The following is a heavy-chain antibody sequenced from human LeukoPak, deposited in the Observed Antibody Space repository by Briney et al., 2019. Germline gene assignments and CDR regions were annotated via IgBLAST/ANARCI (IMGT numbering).Heavy chain of an antibody. CDR2: ISAYNGNT. CDR1: GYTFTSYG. D-gene: IGHD1-26*01. Sequence: ASVKVSCKASGYTFTSYGISWVRQAPGQGLEGMGWISAYNGNTNYAQKLQGRVTMTTDTSTSTAYMELRSLRSDDTAVYYCARGGHRGSFYYYYMDVWGKGTTVTVSS. J-gene: IGHJ6*03. CDR3: ARGGHRGSFYYYYMDV. V-gene: IGHV1-18*01.